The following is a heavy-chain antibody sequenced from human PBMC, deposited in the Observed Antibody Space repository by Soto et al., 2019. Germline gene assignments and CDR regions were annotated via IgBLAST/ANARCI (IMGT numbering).Heavy chain of an antibody. J-gene: IGHJ4*02. CDR1: GGSISSGGYS. CDR3: ARAAYYYDSSGYLDY. V-gene: IGHV4-30-2*01. CDR2: IYHSGST. Sequence: SGTLSLTCAVSGGSISSGGYSWSWIRQPPGKGLEWIGYIYHSGSTYYNPSLKSRVTISVDRSKNQFSLKLSSVTAADTAVYYCARAAYYYDSSGYLDYWGQGTLVTVSS. D-gene: IGHD3-22*01.